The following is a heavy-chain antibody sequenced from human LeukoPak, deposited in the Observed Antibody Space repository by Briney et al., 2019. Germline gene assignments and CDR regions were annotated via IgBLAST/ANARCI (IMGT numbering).Heavy chain of an antibody. D-gene: IGHD6-13*01. CDR3: ARVGSGTFDY. J-gene: IGHJ4*02. Sequence: SETLSLTCAVYGGSLSGYYWSWIRQPPGKGLEWIGEINHSGSTNYNPSLKSRVTISVDTSKNQFSLKLSSVTAADTAVYYCARVGSGTFDYWGQGTLVTVSS. V-gene: IGHV4-34*01. CDR2: INHSGST. CDR1: GGSLSGYY.